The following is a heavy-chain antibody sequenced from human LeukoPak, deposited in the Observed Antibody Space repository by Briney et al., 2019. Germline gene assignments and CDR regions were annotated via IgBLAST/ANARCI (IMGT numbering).Heavy chain of an antibody. CDR1: GFTFSSYS. Sequence: GGSLRLSCAASGFTFSSYSMNWVRQAPGKGLEWVSAISGSGGSTYYADSVKGRFTISRDNSKNTLYLQMNSLRAEDTAVYYCVKASSSSPQYNWFDAWGQGTLVTVSS. V-gene: IGHV3-23*01. D-gene: IGHD6-6*01. CDR3: VKASSSSPQYNWFDA. CDR2: ISGSGGST. J-gene: IGHJ5*02.